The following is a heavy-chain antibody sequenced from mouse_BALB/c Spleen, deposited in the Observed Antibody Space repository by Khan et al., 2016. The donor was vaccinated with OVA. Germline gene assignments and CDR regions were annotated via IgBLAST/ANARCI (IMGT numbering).Heavy chain of an antibody. CDR2: INPSSDYN. J-gene: IGHJ3*01. Sequence: QVQLKESGAELARPGASVKMSCKASGYIFTGYMMHWVKQRPGQGLEWIGDINPSSDYNNYNQKFKDKATLTADKSSSTAYMQLSSLTSEDSAVYYCARGGYGSFGYWGQGTLVTVSA. D-gene: IGHD1-1*01. CDR1: GYIFTGYM. V-gene: IGHV1-4*01. CDR3: ARGGYGSFGY.